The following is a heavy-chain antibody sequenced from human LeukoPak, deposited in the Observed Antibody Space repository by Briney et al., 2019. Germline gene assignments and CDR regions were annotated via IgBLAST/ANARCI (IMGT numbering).Heavy chain of an antibody. CDR1: GFTFSSYA. Sequence: GGSLRLSCAASGFTFSSYAMSWVRQASGKGLEWVGRIRSKANSYATAYAASVKGRFTISRDDSKNTAYLQMNSLKTEDTAVYYCTRLYGSGGYGYPSWGQGTLVTVSS. D-gene: IGHD3-10*01. J-gene: IGHJ5*02. V-gene: IGHV3-73*01. CDR2: IRSKANSYAT. CDR3: TRLYGSGGYGYPS.